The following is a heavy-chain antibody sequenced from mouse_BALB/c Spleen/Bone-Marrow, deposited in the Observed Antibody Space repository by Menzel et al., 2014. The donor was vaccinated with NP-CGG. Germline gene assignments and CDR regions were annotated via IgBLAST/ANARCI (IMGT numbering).Heavy chain of an antibody. CDR3: ARLGYYGWFAY. J-gene: IGHJ3*01. CDR1: GFDFSRYW. D-gene: IGHD2-3*01. CDR2: INPYSSTI. Sequence: EVQLVESGGGLVQPGGSLKLSCAASGFDFSRYWMSWVRQAPGKGLEWIGEINPYSSTINYTPSLKDKFIISRDNAKNTLYLQMSKVRSEDTALYCCARLGYYGWFAYWGQGTLATVSA. V-gene: IGHV4-1*02.